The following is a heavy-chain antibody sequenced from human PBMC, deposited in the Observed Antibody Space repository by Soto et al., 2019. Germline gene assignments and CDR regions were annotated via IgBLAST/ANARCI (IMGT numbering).Heavy chain of an antibody. CDR3: AKLITMVRGVIIKAPYYFDY. V-gene: IGHV3-23*01. D-gene: IGHD3-10*01. CDR1: GFTFSSYA. Sequence: GASVKVSCAASGFTFSSYAMSWVRQAPGKGLEWVSAISGSGGSTYYADSVKGRFTISRDNSKNTLYLQMNSLRAEDTAVYYCAKLITMVRGVIIKAPYYFDYWGQGTLVTVSS. CDR2: ISGSGGST. J-gene: IGHJ4*02.